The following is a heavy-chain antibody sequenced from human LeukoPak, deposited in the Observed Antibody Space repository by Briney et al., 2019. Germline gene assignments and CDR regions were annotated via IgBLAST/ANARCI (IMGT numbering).Heavy chain of an antibody. Sequence: GGSLRLSCAASGFTFSSYAMSWVRQAPGKGLEWVSAISGSGGSTYYADSVKGRFTISRDNSKNKLYLQMNSLRAEDTAVYYCAKEGVYSSSWYGNWYFDLWGRGTLVTVSS. CDR3: AKEGVYSSSWYGNWYFDL. CDR2: ISGSGGST. J-gene: IGHJ2*01. V-gene: IGHV3-23*01. CDR1: GFTFSSYA. D-gene: IGHD6-13*01.